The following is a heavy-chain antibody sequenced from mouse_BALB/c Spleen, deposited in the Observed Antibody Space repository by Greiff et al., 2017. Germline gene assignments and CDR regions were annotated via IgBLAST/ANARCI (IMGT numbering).Heavy chain of an antibody. CDR3: ARGGITGAMDY. CDR1: GFTFSSYA. D-gene: IGHD2-4*01. J-gene: IGHJ4*01. Sequence: EVQVVESGGGLVKPGGSLKLSCAASGFTFSSYAMSWVRQTPEKRLEWVASISSGGSTYYPDSVKGRFTISRDNARNILYLQMSSLRSEDTAMYYCARGGITGAMDYRGQGTSVTVSS. CDR2: ISSGGST. V-gene: IGHV5-6-5*01.